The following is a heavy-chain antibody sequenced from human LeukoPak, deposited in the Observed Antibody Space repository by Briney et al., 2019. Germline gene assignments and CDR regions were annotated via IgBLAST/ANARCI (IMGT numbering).Heavy chain of an antibody. Sequence: PGRRPRLSRARSGVTPTSYETNWVPQAPQEGLEWVSYIIRAGGTIYYAASVKGRFTISRDNAKNSLFLQMNSLRAEDTAVYYCARMMSAIDYWGQGTLVTVSS. D-gene: IGHD3-16*01. CDR1: GVTPTSYE. CDR3: ARMMSAIDY. J-gene: IGHJ4*02. CDR2: IIRAGGTI. V-gene: IGHV3-48*03.